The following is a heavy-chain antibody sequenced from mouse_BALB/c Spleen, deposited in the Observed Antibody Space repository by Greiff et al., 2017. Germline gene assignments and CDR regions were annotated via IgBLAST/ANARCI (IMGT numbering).Heavy chain of an antibody. CDR2: IDPETGGT. Sequence: QVQLQQSGAELVRPGASVTLSCKASGYTFTDYEMHWVKQTPVHGLEWIGAIDPETGGTAYNQKFKGKATLTADKSSSTAYMELRSLTSEDSAVYYCTRRGDYYGSSYPAWFAYWGQGTLVTVSA. V-gene: IGHV1-15*01. CDR1: GYTFTDYE. J-gene: IGHJ3*01. D-gene: IGHD1-1*01. CDR3: TRRGDYYGSSYPAWFAY.